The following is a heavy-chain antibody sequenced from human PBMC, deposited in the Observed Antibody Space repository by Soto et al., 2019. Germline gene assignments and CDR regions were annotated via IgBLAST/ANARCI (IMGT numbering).Heavy chain of an antibody. V-gene: IGHV3-15*01. CDR3: TSDVGHMSLPLFSS. Sequence: EVQLVESGGGLVETGGSLRLSCAASGFSFTDAWMGWVRQAPGKGLEWVGRIKSRTHGGTADFPAPVKGRFSISRDDSKSILYLQMSSLQTEDTAVYHCTSDVGHMSLPLFSSWGQGTLVTVSS. CDR2: IKSRTHGGTA. CDR1: GFSFTDAW. J-gene: IGHJ5*02. D-gene: IGHD1-26*01.